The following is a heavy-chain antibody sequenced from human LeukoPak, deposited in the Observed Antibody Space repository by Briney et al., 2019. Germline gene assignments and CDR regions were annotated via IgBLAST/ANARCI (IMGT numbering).Heavy chain of an antibody. CDR1: GGSFSGYY. D-gene: IGHD6-13*01. J-gene: IGHJ4*02. CDR3: ARVGGYSSSWYGEYYFDY. CDR2: INHSGST. V-gene: IGHV4-34*01. Sequence: SETLSLTCAVYGGSFSGYYWSWIRQPPGKGLEWIGEINHSGSTNYNPSLKSRVTISVDTSKNQFSLKLSSVTAADTAVYCCARVGGYSSSWYGEYYFDYWGQGTLVTVSS.